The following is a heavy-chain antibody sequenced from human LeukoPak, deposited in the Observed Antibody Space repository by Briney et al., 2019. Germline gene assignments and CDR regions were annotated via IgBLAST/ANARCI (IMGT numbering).Heavy chain of an antibody. CDR1: GYTFTGYY. Sequence: ASVKVSCKASGYTFTGYYMHWVRQAPGQGLEWMGWINPNSGGTNYAQKFQGRVTMTRDTSISTAYMELSSLRSEDTAVYYCARVGRKSRHAFDIWGQGTMVTVSS. CDR3: ARVGRKSRHAFDI. V-gene: IGHV1-2*02. CDR2: INPNSGGT. D-gene: IGHD3-10*01. J-gene: IGHJ3*02.